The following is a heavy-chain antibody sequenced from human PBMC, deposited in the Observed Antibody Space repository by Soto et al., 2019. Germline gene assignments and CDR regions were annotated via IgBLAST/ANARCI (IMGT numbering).Heavy chain of an antibody. D-gene: IGHD2-8*01. J-gene: IGHJ6*04. V-gene: IGHV1-18*01. CDR3: ARDSPSIVLMEYSGSYYYYGMDV. CDR1: GYTFTSYG. CDR2: ISAYNGNT. Sequence: AAAMFSCKTSGYTFTSYGISWVRQAPGQGLDWMGWISAYNGNTNYAQKLQGRVTLTTDTSTSTAYMELRSLRSDDTAVYYCARDSPSIVLMEYSGSYYYYGMDVWG.